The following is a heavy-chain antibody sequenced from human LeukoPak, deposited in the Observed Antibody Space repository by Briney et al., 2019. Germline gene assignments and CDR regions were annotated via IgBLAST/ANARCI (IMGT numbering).Heavy chain of an antibody. CDR3: AKDSAFYYIDV. D-gene: IGHD3-10*01. CDR2: IIGGAGGT. V-gene: IGHV3-23*01. Sequence: PGGSLRLSCAASGFSFSSHGMSWVRQAPGKGLEWVSGIIGGAGGTYYADSVKGRFTISRDNSKNTLYLQMNSLKGDDTAVYYCAKDSAFYYIDVWGKGTTVIISS. J-gene: IGHJ6*03. CDR1: GFSFSSHG.